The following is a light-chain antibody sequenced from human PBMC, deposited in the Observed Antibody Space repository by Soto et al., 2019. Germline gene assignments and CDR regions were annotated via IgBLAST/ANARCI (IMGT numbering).Light chain of an antibody. J-gene: IGKJ1*01. CDR2: GAS. CDR1: QFISNS. CDR3: QQSSNWPRT. Sequence: EIVMTQSPATLSVSPGERVTLSCRASQFISNSLAWYQQRPGQPPRLLLYGASTRAAGISARFSGSGSGTEFTLTISSLQSEDFAVYYCQQSSNWPRTFGQGNKVDIK. V-gene: IGKV3-15*01.